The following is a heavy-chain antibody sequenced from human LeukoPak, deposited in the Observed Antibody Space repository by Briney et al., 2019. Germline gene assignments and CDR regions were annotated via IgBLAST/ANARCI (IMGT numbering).Heavy chain of an antibody. J-gene: IGHJ4*02. CDR1: GGTFSSYA. Sequence: ASVKVSCKASGGTFSSYAISWVRQAPGQGLEWMGWISAFNGYTNYAQKVQGRLTVTTDPSTSTAYMELRSLISDDTAVYYCARDRDILTGSYTSDFDYWGQGTLVTVSS. CDR3: ARDRDILTGSYTSDFDY. CDR2: ISAFNGYT. D-gene: IGHD3-9*01. V-gene: IGHV1-18*01.